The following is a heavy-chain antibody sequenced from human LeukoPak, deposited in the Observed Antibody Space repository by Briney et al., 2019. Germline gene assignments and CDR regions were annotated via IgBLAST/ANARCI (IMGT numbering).Heavy chain of an antibody. V-gene: IGHV3-20*04. CDR1: GFTFDDYA. CDR2: INWNGGST. CDR3: ARDPYNGAYSEGYYYYYMDV. D-gene: IGHD1-1*01. J-gene: IGHJ6*03. Sequence: GGSLRLSCAASGFTFDDYAMSWVRQAPGKGLEWVSGINWNGGSTGYADSVKGRFTISRDNAKNSLYLQMNSLRVEDTAIYYCARDPYNGAYSEGYYYYYMDVWGKGTTVTVSS.